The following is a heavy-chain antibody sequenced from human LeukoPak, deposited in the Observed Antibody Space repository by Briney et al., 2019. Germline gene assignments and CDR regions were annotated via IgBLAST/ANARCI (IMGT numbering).Heavy chain of an antibody. D-gene: IGHD6-13*01. CDR3: AKELSAGRGGGGEGYFDY. CDR1: GFTFSSYG. Sequence: GGSLRLSCAASGFTFSSYGMHWVRQAPGKGLEWVAVISYDGSNKFYADSVKGRFTISRDNSKSTLYLQMNSLRAEDTAVYYCAKELSAGRGGGGEGYFDYWGQGTLVTVSA. J-gene: IGHJ4*02. V-gene: IGHV3-30*18. CDR2: ISYDGSNK.